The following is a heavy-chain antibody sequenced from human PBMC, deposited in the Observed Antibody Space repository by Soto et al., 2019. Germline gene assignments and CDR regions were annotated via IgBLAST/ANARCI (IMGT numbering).Heavy chain of an antibody. J-gene: IGHJ5*02. CDR1: GYTFTSYY. Sequence: ASVKVSCKASGYTFTSYYMHWVRQAPGQGLEWMGIINPSGGSTSYAQKFQGRVTMTRDTSTSTVYMELSSLRSEDTAVYYCARSYYYDSSGYYKFYWFDPWGQGTLVTVSS. D-gene: IGHD3-22*01. V-gene: IGHV1-46*01. CDR2: INPSGGST. CDR3: ARSYYYDSSGYYKFYWFDP.